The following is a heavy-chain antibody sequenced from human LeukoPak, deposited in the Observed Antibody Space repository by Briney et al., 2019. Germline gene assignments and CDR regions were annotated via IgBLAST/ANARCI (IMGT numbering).Heavy chain of an antibody. J-gene: IGHJ4*02. CDR1: GGTFSSYA. D-gene: IGHD6-19*01. CDR2: ISAYNGNT. V-gene: IGHV1-18*01. Sequence: ASVKVSCKASGGTFSSYAISWVRQAPGQGLEWMGWISAYNGNTNYAQKLQGRVTMTTDTSTSTAYMELRSLRSDDTAVYYCAREGSGWGGLKDWGQGTLVTVSS. CDR3: AREGSGWGGLKD.